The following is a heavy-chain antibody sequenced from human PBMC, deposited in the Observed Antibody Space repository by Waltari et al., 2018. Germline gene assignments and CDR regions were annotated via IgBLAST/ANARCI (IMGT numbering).Heavy chain of an antibody. J-gene: IGHJ5*02. CDR3: AREPSSGYPFNWFDP. Sequence: EVQLLGSGGNWVQPGGSLRLSVAASGLTFSSYAMGWVRQAPGKWLAWVSTLGGSGNDPSYADSVEGRFTISRDNSQSTLYLQMNSLRAEDTAVYYCAREPSSGYPFNWFDPWGQGTLVTVSS. V-gene: IGHV3-23*01. D-gene: IGHD3-22*01. CDR1: GLTFSSYA. CDR2: LGGSGNDP.